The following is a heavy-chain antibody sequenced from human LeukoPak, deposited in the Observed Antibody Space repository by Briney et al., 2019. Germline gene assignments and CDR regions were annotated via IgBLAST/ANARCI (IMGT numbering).Heavy chain of an antibody. CDR3: ARTLTYGSGSYIWFDP. J-gene: IGHJ5*02. CDR2: IYYGGST. D-gene: IGHD3-10*01. CDR1: GGSISSYY. V-gene: IGHV4-59*01. Sequence: SETLSLTCTVSGGSISSYYWSWIRQPPGKGLEWIGYIYYGGSTNYNPSLKSRVTISVDRSKNQFSLKLSSVTAADTAVYYCARTLTYGSGSYIWFDPWGQGTLVTVSS.